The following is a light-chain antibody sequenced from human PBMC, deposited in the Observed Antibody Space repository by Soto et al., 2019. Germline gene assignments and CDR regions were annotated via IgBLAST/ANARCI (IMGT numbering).Light chain of an antibody. J-gene: IGLJ2*01. Sequence: QSVLTQPASVSGSPGQSIAISCTGTNSDVGSDNFVSWFQQHPGKAPKLLIYEVSQRPSGVSDRFSGSKSSNTASLTITGLQADDEADYYCCSYSSRTTDVVFGGGTKVTVL. CDR2: EVS. CDR3: CSYSSRTTDVV. V-gene: IGLV2-23*02. CDR1: NSDVGSDNF.